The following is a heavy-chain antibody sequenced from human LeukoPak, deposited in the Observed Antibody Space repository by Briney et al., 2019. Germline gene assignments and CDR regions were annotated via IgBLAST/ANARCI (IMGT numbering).Heavy chain of an antibody. CDR2: ISDSISGGST. Sequence: GGSLRLSCAASGFTFNNYAMTWVRQAPGKGLEWVSTISDSISGGSTYYADSVKGRFTISRDNSKNTLYLQMNILRAEDTAVYYCAKDRTGYSYGYFLSPWGQGTLVTVSS. CDR3: AKDRTGYSYGYFLSP. V-gene: IGHV3-23*01. D-gene: IGHD5-18*01. CDR1: GFTFNNYA. J-gene: IGHJ5*02.